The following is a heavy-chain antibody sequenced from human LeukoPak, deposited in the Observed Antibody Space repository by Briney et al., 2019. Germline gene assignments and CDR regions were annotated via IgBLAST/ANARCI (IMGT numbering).Heavy chain of an antibody. CDR2: INPSGGST. V-gene: IGHV1-46*01. J-gene: IGHJ4*02. CDR1: GYTFTSYY. CDR3: ARALRDYYRGRSSYHFDY. D-gene: IGHD3-10*01. Sequence: ASVKVSCTASGYTFTSYYMHWVRQAPGQGLEWMGIINPSGGSTSYAQKFQGRVTMTRDTSTSTVYMELSSLRSEDTAVYYCARALRDYYRGRSSYHFDYWGQGTLVTVSS.